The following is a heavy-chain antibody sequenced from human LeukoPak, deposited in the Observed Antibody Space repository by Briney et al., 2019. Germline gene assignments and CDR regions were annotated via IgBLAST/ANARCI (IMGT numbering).Heavy chain of an antibody. V-gene: IGHV4-34*01. J-gene: IGHJ4*02. CDR3: ARGRFAGYYDSSGYLLDY. CDR1: GGSFSGYY. Sequence: NPSETLSLTCAVYGGSFSGYYWSWIRQPPGKGLEWIGEINHSGSTNYNPSLKSRVTISVDTSKNQFSLKLSSVTAADTAVYYCARGRFAGYYDSSGYLLDYWGQGTLVTVSS. D-gene: IGHD3-22*01. CDR2: INHSGST.